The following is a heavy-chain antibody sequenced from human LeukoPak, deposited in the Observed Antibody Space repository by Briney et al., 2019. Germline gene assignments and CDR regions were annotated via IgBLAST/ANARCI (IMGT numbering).Heavy chain of an antibody. CDR3: AIPYYDSSAYDY. Sequence: GGSLRLSCAASGFTVSSNYMSWVRQAPGKGLEWVSVIYSGGSTYYADSVKGRFTISRDNSKNTLYLQMNSLRAEDAAVYYCAIPYYDSSAYDYWGQGTLVTVSS. D-gene: IGHD3-22*01. CDR2: IYSGGST. V-gene: IGHV3-53*01. J-gene: IGHJ4*02. CDR1: GFTVSSNY.